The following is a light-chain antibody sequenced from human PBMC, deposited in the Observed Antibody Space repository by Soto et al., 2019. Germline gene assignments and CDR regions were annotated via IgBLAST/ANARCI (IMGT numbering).Light chain of an antibody. CDR1: SSNIGAGYD. Sequence: QCVLTQPPSESGAPGQRVTISRTGSSSNIGAGYDVHWYQQLPGTAPKLLIYGNSNRPSGVPDRFSGSKSGTSASLAITGLQAEDEADYYCQSYDSSLSGWVFGGGTKLTVL. V-gene: IGLV1-40*01. J-gene: IGLJ3*02. CDR3: QSYDSSLSGWV. CDR2: GNS.